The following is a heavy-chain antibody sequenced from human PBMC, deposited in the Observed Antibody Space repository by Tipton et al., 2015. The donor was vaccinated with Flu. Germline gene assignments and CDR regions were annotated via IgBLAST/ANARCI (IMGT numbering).Heavy chain of an antibody. D-gene: IGHD4-17*01. J-gene: IGHJ4*02. Sequence: QLVQSGAEVKKPGSSVKVSCKASGGTFSSYAISWVRQAPGQGLEWMGGIIPIFGTANYAQKLQGRVTMTTDTSTSTAYMGLRSLRSDDTAVYYCARSLHYGDSGGGYWGQGTLVTVSS. CDR2: IIPIFGTA. CDR1: GGTFSSYA. V-gene: IGHV1-69*06. CDR3: ARSLHYGDSGGGY.